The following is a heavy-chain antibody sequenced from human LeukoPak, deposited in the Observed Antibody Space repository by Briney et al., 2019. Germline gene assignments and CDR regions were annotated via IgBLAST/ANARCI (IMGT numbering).Heavy chain of an antibody. Sequence: SETLSLTCTVSGGSISSGDYYWSWIRQPPGKGLEWIGHIYYSGSTYYNPSLKSRVTVSLDTSKNQFSLKLSSVTAADTAVYYCAKGGWNYGWFDPWGQGTLVTVSS. CDR3: AKGGWNYGWFDP. CDR1: GGSISSGDYY. D-gene: IGHD1-7*01. J-gene: IGHJ5*02. V-gene: IGHV4-30-4*08. CDR2: IYYSGST.